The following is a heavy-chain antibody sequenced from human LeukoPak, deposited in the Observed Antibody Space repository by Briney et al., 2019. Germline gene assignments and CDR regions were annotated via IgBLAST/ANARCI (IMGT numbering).Heavy chain of an antibody. J-gene: IGHJ4*02. Sequence: PGGSLRLSCAASGFTFSSYSMNWVRQAPGKGLEWVSSISSSSYIYYADSVKGRFTISRDNSKTTLFVQMNSLRVEDTAVYYCARRRENDFWSGSPVDYWGQGTLVTVSS. D-gene: IGHD3-3*01. CDR1: GFTFSSYS. CDR2: ISSSSYI. CDR3: ARRRENDFWSGSPVDY. V-gene: IGHV3-21*01.